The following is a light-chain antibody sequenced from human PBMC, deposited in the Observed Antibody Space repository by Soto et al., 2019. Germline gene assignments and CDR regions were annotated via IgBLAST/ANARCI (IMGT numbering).Light chain of an antibody. J-gene: IGKJ1*01. CDR1: QSISSW. Sequence: DIQMTQSPSTLSASVGDRVTITCRASQSISSWLAWYQQKPGKAPKLLIYKASSLESGVPSRFSGSGSGTEFTLTISSLHADDFATYYCQQYNSYPWTFDQGTKVDIK. CDR3: QQYNSYPWT. CDR2: KAS. V-gene: IGKV1-5*03.